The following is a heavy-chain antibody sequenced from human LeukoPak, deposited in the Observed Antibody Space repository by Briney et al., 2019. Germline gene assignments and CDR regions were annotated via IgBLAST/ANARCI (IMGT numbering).Heavy chain of an antibody. V-gene: IGHV3-23*01. CDR2: IGGVSESF. CDR1: GFIFSNYA. J-gene: IGHJ6*02. Sequence: PGGSLRLSCAASGFIFSNYAMTWVRQAPGKGLEWVPIIGGVSESFYYADSVKGRFTVSRDNSKDTLYLQINSLRDEDTAVYYCARRWLGDPYGMDVWGQGTTVSVSS. D-gene: IGHD3-10*01. CDR3: ARRWLGDPYGMDV.